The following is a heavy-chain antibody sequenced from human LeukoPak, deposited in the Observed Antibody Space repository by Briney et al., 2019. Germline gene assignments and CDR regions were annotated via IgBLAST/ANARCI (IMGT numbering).Heavy chain of an antibody. D-gene: IGHD3-16*01. CDR2: IYSDGST. J-gene: IGHJ4*02. V-gene: IGHV3-66*01. Sequence: GGSLRLSCAASGITVSTNYMSWVRQAPGKGLEWVSVIYSDGSTSYADSVKGRFTLSRDNSKNTVYLQVSSLRVEDTTVYYCFNYAYWGQGTLVTVSS. CDR1: GITVSTNY. CDR3: FNYAY.